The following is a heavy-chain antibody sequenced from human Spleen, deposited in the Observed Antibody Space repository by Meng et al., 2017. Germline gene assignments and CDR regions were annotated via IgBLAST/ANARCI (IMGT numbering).Heavy chain of an antibody. CDR2: INHSGST. J-gene: IGHJ2*01. V-gene: IGHV4-34*01. Sequence: QVQLQQWGAGLLKPSETLSLTCVVSGGSFSDYYWSWIRQPPGKGLEWIGEINHSGSTNYNPSLESRATISVDTSQNNLSLKLSSVTAADTAVYYCARVRGYSSSSAYWYFDLWGRGTLVTVSS. CDR3: ARVRGYSSSSAYWYFDL. D-gene: IGHD6-6*01. CDR1: GGSFSDYY.